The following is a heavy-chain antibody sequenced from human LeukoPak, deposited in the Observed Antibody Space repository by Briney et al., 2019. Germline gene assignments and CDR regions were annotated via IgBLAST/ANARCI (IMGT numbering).Heavy chain of an antibody. CDR2: IDPSDSYT. CDR3: ARSRRYSSSYY. D-gene: IGHD6-6*01. V-gene: IGHV5-10-1*01. Sequence: GESLKISCQGSGYGFTSYWISWVRQMPGKGLEWMGRIDPSDSYTNYSPSFQGHVTISADKSISTAYLQWSSLKASDTAMYYCARSRRYSSSYYWGQGTLVTVSS. J-gene: IGHJ4*02. CDR1: GYGFTSYW.